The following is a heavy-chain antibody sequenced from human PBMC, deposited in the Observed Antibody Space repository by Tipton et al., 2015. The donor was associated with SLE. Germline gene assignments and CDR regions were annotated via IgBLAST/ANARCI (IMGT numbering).Heavy chain of an antibody. J-gene: IGHJ4*02. D-gene: IGHD6-13*01. CDR3: ASWVRGQQLVLFDY. V-gene: IGHV4-59*11. CDR1: GDSIRSHY. Sequence: TLSLTCAVSGDSIRSHYWSWIRQPPGKGLEWIGNIYYSGTINYNPSLQSRLTISLDTSKSQFSLKLSSVTAADTAVYYCASWVRGQQLVLFDYWGQGTLVTVSS. CDR2: IYYSGTI.